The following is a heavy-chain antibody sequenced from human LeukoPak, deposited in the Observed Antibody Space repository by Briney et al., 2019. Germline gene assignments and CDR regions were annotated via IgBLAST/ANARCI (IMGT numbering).Heavy chain of an antibody. CDR1: GFTFSSYA. J-gene: IGHJ4*02. Sequence: GGSLRLSCAASGFTFSSYAMSWVRQAPGKGLEWVSGNSRSGGSTYYPDSVKGRFTISRDNSKNTLYLQMNSLRAEDTAVYYCAKASAMIVVVSKHFDYWGQGTLVTVSS. V-gene: IGHV3-23*01. CDR3: AKASAMIVVVSKHFDY. D-gene: IGHD3-22*01. CDR2: NSRSGGST.